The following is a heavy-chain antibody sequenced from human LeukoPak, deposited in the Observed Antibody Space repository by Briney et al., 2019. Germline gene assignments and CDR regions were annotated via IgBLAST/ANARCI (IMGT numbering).Heavy chain of an antibody. Sequence: ASVKVSCKASGGTFSSYAISWVRQAPGQGLEWMGGIIPIFGTANYAQKFQGRVTITADESTSTAYMELSSLRSEDTAVYYCARDVGGTTSFDYWGQGTLVTVSS. CDR2: IIPIFGTA. CDR1: GGTFSSYA. V-gene: IGHV1-69*13. D-gene: IGHD1-1*01. CDR3: ARDVGGTTSFDY. J-gene: IGHJ4*02.